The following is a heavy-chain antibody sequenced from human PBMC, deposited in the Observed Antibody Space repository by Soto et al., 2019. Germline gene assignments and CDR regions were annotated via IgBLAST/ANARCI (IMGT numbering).Heavy chain of an antibody. CDR2: IYYSGST. V-gene: IGHV4-30-4*01. CDR3: ARDIVLVPFFFGYYGMDV. CDR1: GDSISSGDYY. Sequence: QVQLQESGPGLVKPSQTLSLTCTVSGDSISSGDYYWSWIRQPPGKGLEWIGYIYYSGSTYYNPSRKGRVTISVDTSKNQFSLKLSSVTAADTAVYYCARDIVLVPFFFGYYGMDVWGQGTTVTVSS. D-gene: IGHD2-2*01. J-gene: IGHJ6*02.